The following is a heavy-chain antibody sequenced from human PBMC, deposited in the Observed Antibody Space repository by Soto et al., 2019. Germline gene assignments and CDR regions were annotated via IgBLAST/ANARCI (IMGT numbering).Heavy chain of an antibody. CDR1: GDYIHVGGYY. CDR3: SRDLASNANCIDP. J-gene: IGHJ5*02. V-gene: IGHV4-30-4*01. Sequence: SETLSLTCSVSGDYIHVGGYYWTWIRQRPGKGLEWMGYIYYTGKTYYNPALERRLTMSVDRSKNQFSLRLTSVTAADTAVYFCSRDLASNANCIDPWGQGTLVTVSS. D-gene: IGHD2-2*01. CDR2: IYYTGKT.